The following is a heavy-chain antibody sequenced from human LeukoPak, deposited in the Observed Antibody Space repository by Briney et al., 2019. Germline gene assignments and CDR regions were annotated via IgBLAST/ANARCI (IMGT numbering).Heavy chain of an antibody. CDR1: GFRFNDYY. V-gene: IGHV3-11*04. J-gene: IGHJ4*02. D-gene: IGHD3-10*01. CDR2: ISSSHSTI. Sequence: PGGSLRLSCAASGFRFNDYYMSWIRQAPGKGLEWIGYISSSHSTIYYADSMKGRFTISRDNAENTLNLQMINLRAEDTAVYYCARLYYQLLPYFDYWGQGTLVTVAS. CDR3: ARLYYQLLPYFDY.